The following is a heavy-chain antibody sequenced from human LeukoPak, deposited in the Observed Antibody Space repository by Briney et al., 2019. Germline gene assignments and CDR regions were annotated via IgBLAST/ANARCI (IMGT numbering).Heavy chain of an antibody. CDR3: ARDPLDIYCSSTSCYGLDY. J-gene: IGHJ4*02. Sequence: ASVKVSCKASGYTFTSYGISWVRQAPGQGLEWMGWISAYNGNTNYAQKLQGRVTMTTDTSTSTAYMELRSLRSDDTAVYYCARDPLDIYCSSTSCYGLDYWGQGTLVTVSS. CDR1: GYTFTSYG. V-gene: IGHV1-18*01. D-gene: IGHD2-2*01. CDR2: ISAYNGNT.